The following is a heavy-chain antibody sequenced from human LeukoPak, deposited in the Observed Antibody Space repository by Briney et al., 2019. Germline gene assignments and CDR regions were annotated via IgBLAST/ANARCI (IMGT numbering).Heavy chain of an antibody. Sequence: GRSLRLSCAASGFTFSSYGMHWVRPAPGKGLEWVAVISYDGSNKYYADSVKGRFTISRDNSKNTLYLQMNSLRSEDTAVYHCARVDYDRDYWGQGTLVTVSS. J-gene: IGHJ4*02. V-gene: IGHV3-30*03. D-gene: IGHD3-22*01. CDR2: ISYDGSNK. CDR1: GFTFSSYG. CDR3: ARVDYDRDY.